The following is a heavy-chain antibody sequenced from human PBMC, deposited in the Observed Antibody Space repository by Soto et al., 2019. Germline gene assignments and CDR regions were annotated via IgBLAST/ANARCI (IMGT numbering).Heavy chain of an antibody. Sequence: ASVKVSCKASGYTFTSYDINWVLQATGQGLEWMGWMNPNSGNTGYAQKFQGRVTMTRNTSISTAYMELSSLRSEDTAVYYCARAGRSSSSPLPDYWGQGTLVTLSS. D-gene: IGHD6-6*01. V-gene: IGHV1-8*01. J-gene: IGHJ4*02. CDR1: GYTFTSYD. CDR2: MNPNSGNT. CDR3: ARAGRSSSSPLPDY.